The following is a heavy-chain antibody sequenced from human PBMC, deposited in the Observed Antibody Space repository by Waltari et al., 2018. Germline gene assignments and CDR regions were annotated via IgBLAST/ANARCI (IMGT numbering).Heavy chain of an antibody. CDR2: NIPIFGTA. CDR3: ARDGGYCGGDCYYYYYYMDV. CDR1: GGTFSSYA. V-gene: IGHV1-69*05. J-gene: IGHJ6*03. Sequence: QVQLVQSGAEVKKPGSSVKVSCKASGGTFSSYAISWVRQAPGQGLEWMGGNIPIFGTANYAQKFQGRVTITTDESTSTAYMELSSLRSEDTAVYYCARDGGYCGGDCYYYYYYMDVWGKGTTVTVSS. D-gene: IGHD2-21*01.